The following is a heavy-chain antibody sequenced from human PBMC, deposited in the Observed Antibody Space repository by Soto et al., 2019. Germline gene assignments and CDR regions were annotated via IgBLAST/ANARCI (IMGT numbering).Heavy chain of an antibody. D-gene: IGHD6-19*01. CDR1: GYTFSTYY. CDR3: ARVGSSIVVAATDYFHY. V-gene: IGHV1-46*01. CDR2: INPSGDST. J-gene: IGHJ4*02. Sequence: ASVKVSCKASGYTFSTYYMHWVRQAPGQGLEWMGVINPSGDSTSYAQKFQGRVTMTRNTSTSTVYMELRSLTSEDTAVYYCARVGSSIVVAATDYFHYCGRG.